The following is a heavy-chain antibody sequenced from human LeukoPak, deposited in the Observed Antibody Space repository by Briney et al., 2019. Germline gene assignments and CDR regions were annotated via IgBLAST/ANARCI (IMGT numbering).Heavy chain of an antibody. V-gene: IGHV1-46*01. CDR1: GYTFTSYY. D-gene: IGHD2-2*01. J-gene: IGHJ4*02. CDR2: INPSGGST. Sequence: ASVKVSCKASGYTFTSYYMHWVRQAPGQGLEWMGIINPSGGSTTYAQKFQGRVTMTRDTSTSTVYMELSSLRSEDTAVYYCARDPLVDGTWHLYFDYWGQGTLVTVSS. CDR3: ARDPLVDGTWHLYFDY.